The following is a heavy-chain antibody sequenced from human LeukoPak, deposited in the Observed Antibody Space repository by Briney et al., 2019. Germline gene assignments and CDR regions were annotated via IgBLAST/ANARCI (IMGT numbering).Heavy chain of an antibody. V-gene: IGHV4-39*07. J-gene: IGHJ3*02. CDR3: ARDTGIAGSNDAFDI. CDR1: GGSISSSIYY. CDR2: IYYSGST. Sequence: PSETLSLTCTVSGGSISSSIYYWGWIRQSPGKGLEWIGSIYYSGSTYYNPSLKSRVTLSVDTSKNQYSLKLSSVTAADTAVYYCARDTGIAGSNDAFDIWGQGTMVTVSS. D-gene: IGHD6-13*01.